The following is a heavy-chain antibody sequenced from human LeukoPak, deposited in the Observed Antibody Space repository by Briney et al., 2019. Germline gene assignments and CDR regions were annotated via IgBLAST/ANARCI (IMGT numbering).Heavy chain of an antibody. Sequence: ASVKVSCKASGYTFTGYCMHWVRQAPGQGPEWMGWINPKSGGTNYVQKFQGRVSMTRDTSTSTFFMELRRLTSDDTAVYYCARDLWGSSSGGGYSGNYYYYYMDVWGKGTTVTVSS. CDR2: INPKSGGT. J-gene: IGHJ6*03. CDR1: GYTFTGYC. CDR3: ARDLWGSSSGGGYSGNYYYYYMDV. V-gene: IGHV1-2*02. D-gene: IGHD6-6*01.